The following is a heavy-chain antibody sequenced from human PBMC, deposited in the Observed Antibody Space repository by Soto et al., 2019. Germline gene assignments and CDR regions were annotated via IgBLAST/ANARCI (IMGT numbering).Heavy chain of an antibody. J-gene: IGHJ4*02. CDR2: ISGSGGST. V-gene: IGHV3-23*01. Sequence: EVQLLESGGGLVQPGGSLRLSCAASGFTFSSYAMSWVRQAPGKGLEWVSAISGSGGSTYYADSVKGRFTISRDNSKNTLYLQMNSLSAEDTAVYYCAKDPGSRGYFDYWGQGTLVTVSS. CDR1: GFTFSSYA. CDR3: AKDPGSRGYFDY. D-gene: IGHD6-13*01.